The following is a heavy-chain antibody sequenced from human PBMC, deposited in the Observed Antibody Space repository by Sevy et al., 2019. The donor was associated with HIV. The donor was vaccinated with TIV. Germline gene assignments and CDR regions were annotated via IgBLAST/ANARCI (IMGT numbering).Heavy chain of an antibody. CDR2: ISGGGTYI. D-gene: IGHD4-17*01. CDR3: ARGTHDYGDYDRDAFDI. Sequence: GGSLRLSCATSEFTFSSYSMNWVRQAPGNGLEWVSSISGGGTYIYYVDSVKGRFTISRDNAKNSLSLQMNSLRAEDTAGYYCARGTHDYGDYDRDAFDIWGQGTMVTVSS. J-gene: IGHJ3*02. V-gene: IGHV3-21*01. CDR1: EFTFSSYS.